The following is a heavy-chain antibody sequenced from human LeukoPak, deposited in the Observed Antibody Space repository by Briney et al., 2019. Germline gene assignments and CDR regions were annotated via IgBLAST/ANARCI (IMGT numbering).Heavy chain of an antibody. CDR1: GGSIRSTNYY. D-gene: IGHD2-15*01. Sequence: SESLSLTCTVSGGSIRSTNYYWGWIRQPPEKGLEWGVSIYYSGSTYYNPSLKSRITISVDTPKNQFSLKLCSVTAADTAVYYCASCYGYYYYYMDVWGKGTTVTISS. CDR2: IYYSGST. V-gene: IGHV4-39*07. CDR3: ASCYGYYYYYMDV. J-gene: IGHJ6*03.